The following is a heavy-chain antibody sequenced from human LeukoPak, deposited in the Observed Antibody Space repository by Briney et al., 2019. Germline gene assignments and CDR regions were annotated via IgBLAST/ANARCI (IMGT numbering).Heavy chain of an antibody. CDR1: GFTLGDYA. CDR3: AKGSPFHAFDI. V-gene: IGHV3-43*02. CDR2: VSGEGGST. J-gene: IGHJ3*02. D-gene: IGHD2/OR15-2a*01. Sequence: GGSLRLSCAPSGFTLGDYAMHWVRQTPGKGLEWVSLVSGEGGSTYYADSVKGRFTISRDNSKNSLYLQMNSLRTEDTALYYCAKGSPFHAFDIWGQGTMVTVSS.